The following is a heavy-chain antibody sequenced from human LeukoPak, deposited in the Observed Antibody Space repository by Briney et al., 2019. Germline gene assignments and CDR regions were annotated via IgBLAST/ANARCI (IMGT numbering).Heavy chain of an antibody. D-gene: IGHD2-21*02. CDR2: INQDGSET. V-gene: IGHV3-7*01. CDR3: TRAHVTGVDAFDI. J-gene: IGHJ3*02. CDR1: GFTFSNYW. Sequence: PGGSLRLSCAVSGFTFSNYWMTWVRQAPGKGLDWVANINQDGSETYYVDSVKGRFSIPRDNAKNSLYLQMTSLRVEDTAVYYCTRAHVTGVDAFDIWGQGTMVIVSS.